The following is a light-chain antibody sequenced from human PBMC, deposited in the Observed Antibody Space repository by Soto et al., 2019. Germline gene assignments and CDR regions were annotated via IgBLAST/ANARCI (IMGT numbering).Light chain of an antibody. CDR2: DVN. J-gene: IGLJ1*01. Sequence: QSALTQPASVSGSPGQSITSSCTGTSSDVGGYNYVSWYQQHPGKAPKLMIFDVNNRPSGISSRFSGSKSGNTASLTISGLQAEDEADYYCCSYTRSTTYVFGTGTKLTVL. CDR3: CSYTRSTTYV. CDR1: SSDVGGYNY. V-gene: IGLV2-14*03.